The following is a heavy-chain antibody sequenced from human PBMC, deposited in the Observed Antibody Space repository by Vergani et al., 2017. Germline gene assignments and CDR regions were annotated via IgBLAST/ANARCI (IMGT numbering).Heavy chain of an antibody. J-gene: IGHJ4*02. CDR2: IYRTGRT. CDR1: GFSIDNGYY. CDR3: ARRSGIVYDMFSGTQYFFDF. D-gene: IGHD3-9*01. V-gene: IGHV4-38-2*01. Sequence: QVQLQESGPGLVKPSETLSLTCAVSGFSIDNGYYWDWIRQPPGKGLEWIWSIYRTGRTHFNPSLKSRVTISVDTSNNHFSLRLNSLTAADTAVYYCARRSGIVYDMFSGTQYFFDFWGKGTLVTVSS.